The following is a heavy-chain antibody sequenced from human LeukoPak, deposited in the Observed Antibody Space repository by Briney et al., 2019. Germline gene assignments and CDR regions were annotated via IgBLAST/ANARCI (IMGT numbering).Heavy chain of an antibody. V-gene: IGHV1-2*02. CDR3: ARLWTPVTPGDY. Sequence: ASVKVSCKASGYTFTGYYMHWVRQAPGQGLEWMGWINPNSGGTNYAQKFQGRVTMTRDTSISTAYMELSRLRSDDTAVYYCARLWTPVTPGDYWGQGTLVTVSS. CDR2: INPNSGGT. D-gene: IGHD4-17*01. J-gene: IGHJ4*02. CDR1: GYTFTGYY.